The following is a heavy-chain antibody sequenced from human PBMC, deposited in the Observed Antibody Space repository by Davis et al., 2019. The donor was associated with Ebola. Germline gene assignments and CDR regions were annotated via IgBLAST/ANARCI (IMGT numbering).Heavy chain of an antibody. CDR1: GFTFSSSW. V-gene: IGHV3-7*01. J-gene: IGHJ6*02. Sequence: GGSLRLSCAASGFTFSSSWMTWVRQAPEKGLEWVATIKADGSAKYYVDSVKGRFTISRDNVKNSLYLQMDSLRAEDTAVYYCARDPAAAAEYYGMDVWGQGTTVTVSS. CDR3: ARDPAAAAEYYGMDV. CDR2: IKADGSAK. D-gene: IGHD6-13*01.